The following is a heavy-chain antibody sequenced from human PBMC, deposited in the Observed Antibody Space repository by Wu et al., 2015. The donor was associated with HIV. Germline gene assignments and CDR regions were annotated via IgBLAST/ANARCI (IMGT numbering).Heavy chain of an antibody. J-gene: IGHJ5*02. V-gene: IGHV1-46*01. CDR1: GYTFTSYG. CDR2: INPSSGST. Sequence: QVQLVQSGAEVKKPGASVKVSCKASGYTFTSYGISWVRQAPGHGLEWVGRINPSSGSTSYAQKFKGRVTLSRDTSTATVYMELGSLRSDDTAIYSCARGGGFCSGTSCLDLWGQGTLVAVSS. CDR3: ARGGGFCSGTSCLDL. D-gene: IGHD2-2*03.